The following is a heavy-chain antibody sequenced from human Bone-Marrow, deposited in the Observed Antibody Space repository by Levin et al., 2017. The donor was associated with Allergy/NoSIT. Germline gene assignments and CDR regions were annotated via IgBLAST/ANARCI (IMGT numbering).Heavy chain of an antibody. CDR2: ISYDGSNK. Sequence: GGSLRLSCAASGFTFSSYGMHWVRQAPGKGLEWVAVISYDGSNKYYADSVKGRFTISRDNSKNTLYLQMNSLRAEDTAVYYCAKDHYGHWGQGTLVTVSS. CDR3: AKDHYGH. J-gene: IGHJ4*02. V-gene: IGHV3-30*18. D-gene: IGHD4-17*01. CDR1: GFTFSSYG.